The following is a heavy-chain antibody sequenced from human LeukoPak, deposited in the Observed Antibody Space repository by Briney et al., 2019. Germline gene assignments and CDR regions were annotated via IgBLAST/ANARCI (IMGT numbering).Heavy chain of an antibody. CDR3: ARGLREGPLTY. J-gene: IGHJ4*02. CDR2: INHSGST. CDR1: GGSFSGYY. Sequence: SETLSLTCAVYGGSFSGYYWSWIRQPPGKGLEWIGEINHSGSTNYNPSLKSRVTISVDTSKNQFSLKLSSVTAADTAVYYCARGLREGPLTYWGQGTLVTVSS. V-gene: IGHV4-34*01. D-gene: IGHD2-8*01.